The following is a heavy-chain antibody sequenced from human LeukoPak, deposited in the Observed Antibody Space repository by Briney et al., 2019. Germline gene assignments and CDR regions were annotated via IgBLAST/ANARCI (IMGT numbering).Heavy chain of an antibody. D-gene: IGHD5-12*01. CDR3: AKGAYDYIEMGYFDY. Sequence: QLGGSLRLSCAASGFSLTNFAMSWVRPAPGKGLEWVSLIIGSSGDTFYADSVKGRSTISRDNSKNRLYLQMNSLRAEDTALYYCAKGAYDYIEMGYFDYWGQGTLVTVSS. J-gene: IGHJ4*02. V-gene: IGHV3-23*01. CDR1: GFSLTNFA. CDR2: IIGSSGDT.